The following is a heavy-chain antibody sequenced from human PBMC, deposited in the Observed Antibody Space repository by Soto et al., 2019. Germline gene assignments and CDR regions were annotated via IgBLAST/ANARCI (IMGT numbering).Heavy chain of an antibody. J-gene: IGHJ6*02. Sequence: VESLKISCKGSGYIFTSYWIRCVLQMRVKGLEWMGRIDPSDSYTNYSPSFQGHVTISADKSISTAYLQWSSLKASDTAMYYCARRCIAVAGSFCGMDVWGQGTTVTVSS. D-gene: IGHD6-19*01. CDR2: IDPSDSYT. CDR1: GYIFTSYW. V-gene: IGHV5-10-1*01. CDR3: ARRCIAVAGSFCGMDV.